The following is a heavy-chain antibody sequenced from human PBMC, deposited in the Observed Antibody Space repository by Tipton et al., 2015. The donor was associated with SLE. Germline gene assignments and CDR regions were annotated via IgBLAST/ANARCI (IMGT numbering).Heavy chain of an antibody. J-gene: IGHJ4*02. V-gene: IGHV4-59*11. CDR2: ISNSETT. Sequence: TLSLTCTVSGGSISSHYWSWIRQAPGKGLEWIGYISNSETTNYNPSLKSRVTISVDTSKNQFSLKLRSVTAADTAVYYCAGARQGYCSGGTCYVLDYWGQGTLVTVSS. D-gene: IGHD2-15*01. CDR3: AGARQGYCSGGTCYVLDY. CDR1: GGSISSHY.